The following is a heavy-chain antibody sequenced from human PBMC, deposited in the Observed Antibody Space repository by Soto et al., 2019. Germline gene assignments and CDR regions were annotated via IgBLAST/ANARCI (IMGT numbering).Heavy chain of an antibody. D-gene: IGHD1-7*01. CDR3: AKFKGFNWNYVFDY. CDR1: GLTFSNFA. V-gene: IGHV3-23*01. CDR2: IGGSSGTT. Sequence: PGGSLRLSCEVSGLTFSNFAMSWVCQAPGKGLEWASAIGGSSGTTFYADSVKGRFTISKDYAKNMLYLQMNSLRAEDTAVYYCAKFKGFNWNYVFDYWGQGVPVTVSS. J-gene: IGHJ4*02.